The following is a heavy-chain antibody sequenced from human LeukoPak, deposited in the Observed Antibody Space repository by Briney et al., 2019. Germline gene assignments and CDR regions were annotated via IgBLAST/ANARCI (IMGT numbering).Heavy chain of an antibody. V-gene: IGHV4-30-4*08. J-gene: IGHJ4*02. CDR2: IYYSGST. D-gene: IGHD4-23*01. CDR1: GGSISSSSYY. Sequence: SETLSLTCTVSGGSISSSSYYWGWIRQPPGKGLEWIGYIYYSGSTYYNPSLKSRVTISVDTSKNQFSLKLSSVTAADTAVYYCAVPLGGNSAFDYWGQGTLVTVSS. CDR3: AVPLGGNSAFDY.